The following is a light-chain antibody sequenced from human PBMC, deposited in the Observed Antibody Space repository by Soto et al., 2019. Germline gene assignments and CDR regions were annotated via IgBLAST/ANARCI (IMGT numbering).Light chain of an antibody. Sequence: IVLTQSPGTLSFSPGERATLSCRASQSVSSSYLAWYQQKPGQAPRLLIYGASSRATGIPDRFSGSGSGKDFTLTISRLEPEDFAVYYCQQYGRSPRTFGGGTKVEIX. J-gene: IGKJ4*01. CDR2: GAS. CDR3: QQYGRSPRT. V-gene: IGKV3-20*01. CDR1: QSVSSSY.